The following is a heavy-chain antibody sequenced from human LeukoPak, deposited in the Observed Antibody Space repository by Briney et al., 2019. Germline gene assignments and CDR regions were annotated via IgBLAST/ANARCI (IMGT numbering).Heavy chain of an antibody. CDR2: IYYSGDT. J-gene: IGHJ4*02. Sequence: PSEILSLTCTVSGGSISNYYWSWIRQPPGKGLEWIGYIYYSGDTNYNPSLKSRVTISVDTSKNQFSLKLTSVTAADTAVYYCASSHPLGSNNDYYTPFDYWGQGALVIASS. CDR1: GGSISNYY. D-gene: IGHD3-3*01. CDR3: ASSHPLGSNNDYYTPFDY. V-gene: IGHV4-59*01.